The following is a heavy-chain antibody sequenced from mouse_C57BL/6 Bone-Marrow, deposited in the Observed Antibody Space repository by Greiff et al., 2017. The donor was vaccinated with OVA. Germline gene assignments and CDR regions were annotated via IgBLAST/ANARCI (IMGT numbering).Heavy chain of an antibody. D-gene: IGHD4-1*01. J-gene: IGHJ3*01. Sequence: VHVKQSGAELVRPGASVKLSCTASGFNIKDDYMPWVKQRPEQGLEWIGWIDPENGDTEYASKFQGTATITADTSSNTAYLQLSSLTSEDTAVYYYTAETETGSCAYWGQGTLDTVSA. CDR3: TAETETGSCAY. V-gene: IGHV14-4*01. CDR1: GFNIKDDY. CDR2: IDPENGDT.